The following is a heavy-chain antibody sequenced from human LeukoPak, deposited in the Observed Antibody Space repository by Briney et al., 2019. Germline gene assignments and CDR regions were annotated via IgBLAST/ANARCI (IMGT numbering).Heavy chain of an antibody. CDR3: ARITIFGVVPGMDV. Sequence: SETLSLTCAVYGGAFSGYYWSWIRQPPGKGLEWIGEINHSGSTNYNPSLKSRVTISVDTSKNQSSLKLSSVTAADTAVYYCARITIFGVVPGMDVWGQGTTVTVSS. J-gene: IGHJ6*02. CDR1: GGAFSGYY. V-gene: IGHV4-34*01. CDR2: INHSGST. D-gene: IGHD3-3*01.